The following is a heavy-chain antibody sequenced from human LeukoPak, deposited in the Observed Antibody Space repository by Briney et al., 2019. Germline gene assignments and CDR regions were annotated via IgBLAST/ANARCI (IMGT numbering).Heavy chain of an antibody. J-gene: IGHJ4*02. CDR1: GFTFSNYE. V-gene: IGHV3-48*03. Sequence: GGSLRLSCAASGFTFSNYEMNWVRQAPGKGLEWVSYISSSGSTIDYADSVKGRFTISRDNAKNSLYLQMNSLRAEDTAVYYCAGIIAVAGFNYWGQGVLVTVSS. D-gene: IGHD6-19*01. CDR3: AGIIAVAGFNY. CDR2: ISSSGSTI.